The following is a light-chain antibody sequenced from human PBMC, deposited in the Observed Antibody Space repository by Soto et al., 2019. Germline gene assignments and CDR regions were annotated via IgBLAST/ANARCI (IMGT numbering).Light chain of an antibody. CDR1: SSDVGGYNY. J-gene: IGLJ1*01. CDR3: SSYTSSSTPLV. Sequence: QSVLTQPAPVSGSPGQSITISCTGTSSDVGGYNYVSWYQQHPGKAPKLMIYDVSNRPSGVSNRFSGSKSGNTASLTISGLQAEDEADDYCSSYTSSSTPLVFGTGTKVTVL. V-gene: IGLV2-14*01. CDR2: DVS.